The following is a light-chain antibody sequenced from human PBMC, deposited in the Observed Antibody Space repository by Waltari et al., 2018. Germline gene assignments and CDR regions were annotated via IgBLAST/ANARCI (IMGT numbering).Light chain of an antibody. V-gene: IGKV4-1*01. J-gene: IGKJ4*01. CDR3: QQYYSTPF. Sequence: DIVMTQSPDSLASSLGERATINCKSSQSFLYSSKNKNYLAWYQQKPGQPPKLLIYWASTRESGVPDRFSGSGSGTDFTLTISSLQAEDVAVYYCQQYYSTPFFGGGTKVEIK. CDR1: QSFLYSSKNKNY. CDR2: WAS.